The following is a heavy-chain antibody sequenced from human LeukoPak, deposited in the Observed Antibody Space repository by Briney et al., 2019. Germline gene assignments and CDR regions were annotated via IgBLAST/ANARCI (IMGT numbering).Heavy chain of an antibody. CDR3: AVVPAASPNWFDP. Sequence: ASVKVSCKASGYTFTSYYMHWVRQAPGQGLEWMGIINSSGGSTSYAQTFQGRVTMTRDTSTSTVYMELSSPRSEATAVYYCAVVPAASPNWFDPWGQGTLVTVSS. J-gene: IGHJ5*02. CDR2: INSSGGST. D-gene: IGHD2-2*01. V-gene: IGHV1-46*01. CDR1: GYTFTSYY.